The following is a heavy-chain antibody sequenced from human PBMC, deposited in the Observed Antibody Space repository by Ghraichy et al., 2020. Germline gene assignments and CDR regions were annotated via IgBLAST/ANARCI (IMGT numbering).Heavy chain of an antibody. Sequence: GGSLRLSCEASGFTFHDFGMGWVRQVPGKDLEWISGINWNGQSTAYADSVRGRFIISRDNAKKSLYLQMNSLRTEDTAFYYCSKNRMVTWEHAFDVWGQETLVNVSS. D-gene: IGHD4-23*01. CDR3: SKNRMVTWEHAFDV. CDR2: INWNGQST. J-gene: IGHJ3*01. CDR1: GFTFHDFG. V-gene: IGHV3-20*04.